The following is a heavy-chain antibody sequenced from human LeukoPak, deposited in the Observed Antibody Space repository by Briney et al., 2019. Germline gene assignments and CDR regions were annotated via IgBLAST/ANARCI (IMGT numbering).Heavy chain of an antibody. D-gene: IGHD3-22*01. V-gene: IGHV1-2*02. J-gene: IGHJ4*02. Sequence: ASVKVSCEASGYTFTGYYMHCMSQAPGQGLEWMGWINPNSGITNFAQKFQDRVSMTRDTSISTFHMELSRLTSDDTAVYYCARDRLSYFDSSDYWDFDSWGQGTLVTVSS. CDR1: GYTFTGYY. CDR3: ARDRLSYFDSSDYWDFDS. CDR2: INPNSGIT.